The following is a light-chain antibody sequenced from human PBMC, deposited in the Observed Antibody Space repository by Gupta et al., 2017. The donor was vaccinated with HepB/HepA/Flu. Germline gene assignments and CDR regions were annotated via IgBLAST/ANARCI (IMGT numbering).Light chain of an antibody. J-gene: IGLJ2*01. CDR3: SSYTSSSTFVV. V-gene: IGLV2-14*01. Sequence: QSALTQPASVSGSPGQSISISCTGTSSDVGGSNFVSWYQQHPGKAPKLMIYDVTNRPSGVSNRFSASKSGNTASPTISGLQAEDEADYYCSSYTSSSTFVVFGGGTKVTVL. CDR2: DVT. CDR1: SSDVGGSNF.